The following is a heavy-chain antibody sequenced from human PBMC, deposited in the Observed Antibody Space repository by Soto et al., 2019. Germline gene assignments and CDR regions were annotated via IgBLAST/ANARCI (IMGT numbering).Heavy chain of an antibody. D-gene: IGHD3-16*01. CDR1: GCTFSSYA. CDR3: AGRPRGWFDP. V-gene: IGHV1-69*13. CDR2: IIPIFGTA. Sequence: SVKVSCKASGCTFSSYAISWVRQAPGQGLEWMGGIIPIFGTANYAQKFQGRVTITADESTSTAYMELSSLRSEDTAVYYCAGRPRGWFDPWGQGTLVTVSS. J-gene: IGHJ5*02.